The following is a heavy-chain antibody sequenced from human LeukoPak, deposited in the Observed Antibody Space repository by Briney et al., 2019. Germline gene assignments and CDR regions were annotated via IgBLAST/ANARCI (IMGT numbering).Heavy chain of an antibody. V-gene: IGHV1-69*06. J-gene: IGHJ5*02. D-gene: IGHD1-1*01. Sequence: SVKVSCKASGGTFSSYAISWVRQAPGQGLEWMGGIIPIFGTANYAQKFQGRVTITADKSTSTAYMELSSLRSEDTAVYYCATGGYNWNDVAGWFDPWGQGTLVTVSS. CDR1: GGTFSSYA. CDR3: ATGGYNWNDVAGWFDP. CDR2: IIPIFGTA.